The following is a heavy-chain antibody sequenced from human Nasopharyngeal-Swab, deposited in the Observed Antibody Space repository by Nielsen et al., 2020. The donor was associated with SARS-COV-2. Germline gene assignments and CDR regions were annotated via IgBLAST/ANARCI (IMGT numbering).Heavy chain of an antibody. CDR1: GDSISSGSYY. V-gene: IGHV4-61*02. CDR3: ASEWFGELDDYYYGMDV. D-gene: IGHD3-10*01. J-gene: IGHJ6*02. CDR2: IYTSGST. Sequence: SQTLSLTCTVSGDSISSGSYYWSWILQPAGKGLEWFGRIYTSGSTNYNPSLKSRVTISVDTSKNQFSLKLSSVTAADTAVYYCASEWFGELDDYYYGMDVWGQGTTVTVSS.